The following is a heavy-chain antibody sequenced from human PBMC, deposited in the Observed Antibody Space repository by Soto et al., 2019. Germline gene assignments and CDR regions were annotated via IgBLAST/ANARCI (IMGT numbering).Heavy chain of an antibody. Sequence: EVQMSESGGGLVQPGGSLRLSCAASGFTFTNYYVNWVRQTPGNGLEWVSSIGFGGDTYYADPVNGRFTISRDNSKNTLYLQMNSLRAEDTAVYYCARKSGQWLPYFDCWGQGTVVLVSS. CDR2: IGFGGDT. CDR1: GFTFTNYY. D-gene: IGHD6-19*01. J-gene: IGHJ4*02. V-gene: IGHV3-23*01. CDR3: ARKSGQWLPYFDC.